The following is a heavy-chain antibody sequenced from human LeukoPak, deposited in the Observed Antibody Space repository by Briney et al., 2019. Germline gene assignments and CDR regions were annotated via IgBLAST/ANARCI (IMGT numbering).Heavy chain of an antibody. V-gene: IGHV1-69-2*01. CDR1: GYTFTDYY. CDR3: TTSEGNY. Sequence: ATVKISCKASGYTFTDYYIHWVQQAPGKGHEWIGRVDPEDGESISAEKFQARVTMTPDTSTDTAYIELSSLRSDDTAVYYSTTSEGNYWGQGTLVTVSS. CDR2: VDPEDGES. J-gene: IGHJ4*02.